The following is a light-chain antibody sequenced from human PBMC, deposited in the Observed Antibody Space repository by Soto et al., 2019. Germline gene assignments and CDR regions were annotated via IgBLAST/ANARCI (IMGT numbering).Light chain of an antibody. V-gene: IGKV1-5*01. Sequence: DIQMTQSPSTLPASVVDRVTITCRASQTISSWLAWYQQKPGKAPKLLIYSTSALQSGVPWRFSGSGSGTEFRLTISSLQPEDSATYYCLQYWDYSWTFGQGTKVDIK. CDR3: LQYWDYSWT. CDR2: STS. J-gene: IGKJ1*01. CDR1: QTISSW.